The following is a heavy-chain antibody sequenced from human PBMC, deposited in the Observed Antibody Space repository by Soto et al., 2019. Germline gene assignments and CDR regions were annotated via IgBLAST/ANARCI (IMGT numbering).Heavy chain of an antibody. J-gene: IGHJ3*02. Sequence: EVSLLESGGGLIQPGESLRLSCAASGFRFDYYAMNWVRQAPGKGLEWVSIISDDGRTTHYTDSVKGRFTISRDNPQNTLYRKVDSPKNGDTAVYYCAKDLGGGVGALDIWGQGTMVIVSS. CDR2: ISDDGRTT. CDR3: AKDLGGGVGALDI. D-gene: IGHD3-16*01. V-gene: IGHV3-23*01. CDR1: GFRFDYYA.